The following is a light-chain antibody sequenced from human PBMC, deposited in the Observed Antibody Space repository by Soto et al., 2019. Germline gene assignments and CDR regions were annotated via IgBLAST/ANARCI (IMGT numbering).Light chain of an antibody. J-gene: IGKJ1*01. CDR3: HQYNSYRWT. V-gene: IGKV1-5*01. CDR2: DAS. Sequence: DIQMTQSPSTLSASVGDRVSITCRASQSISTWLAWYQQKPGKAPKLVIYDASSLKSGVPSRFSGSGSGTEFTLTISRLQPDDFATYYCHQYNSYRWTFGQGTKVEIK. CDR1: QSISTW.